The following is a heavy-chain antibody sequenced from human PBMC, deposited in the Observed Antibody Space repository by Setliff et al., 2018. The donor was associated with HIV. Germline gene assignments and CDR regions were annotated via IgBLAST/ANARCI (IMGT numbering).Heavy chain of an antibody. CDR3: ATRLSGYTSYYFDQ. J-gene: IGHJ4*02. D-gene: IGHD5-12*01. CDR2: IMPIFGVT. V-gene: IGHV1-69*05. CDR1: GGTFTSYA. Sequence: GASVKVSCKASGGTFTSYAFNWVRQAPGQRLEWMGEIMPIFGVTKYAQKFQGRLSISTGESTRTAYMELTSLTSEDTAVYFCATRLSGYTSYYFDQRGQGTLVTVSS.